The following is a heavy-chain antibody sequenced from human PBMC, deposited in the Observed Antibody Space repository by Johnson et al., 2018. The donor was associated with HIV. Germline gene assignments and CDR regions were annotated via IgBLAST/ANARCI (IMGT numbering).Heavy chain of an antibody. CDR2: ISYDGSNK. Sequence: QVQLVESGGGVVQPGRSLRLSCAASGFTFSSYAMHWVRQAPGKGLEWVAVISYDGSNKYYADSVKGRFTISRDNAKNSLYLQMNSLRAEDTALYYCARGGIAAAGDAFDIWGQGTMVTVSS. V-gene: IGHV3-30-3*01. J-gene: IGHJ3*02. CDR1: GFTFSSYA. D-gene: IGHD6-13*01. CDR3: ARGGIAAAGDAFDI.